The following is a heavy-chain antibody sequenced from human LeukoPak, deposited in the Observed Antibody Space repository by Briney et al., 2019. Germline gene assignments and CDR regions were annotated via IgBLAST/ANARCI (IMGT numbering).Heavy chain of an antibody. V-gene: IGHV3-7*01. CDR3: ARTDSSSSVHFDY. Sequence: PGGSLRLSCAASGFTFSSYWMSWVRQAPGKGLEWVANIKQDGSEKYYVDSVKGRFTISRDNAKNSLYLQMNSLRAEDTAVYYCARTDSSSSVHFDYWGQGTLVTVSS. CDR1: GFTFSSYW. D-gene: IGHD6-6*01. CDR2: IKQDGSEK. J-gene: IGHJ4*02.